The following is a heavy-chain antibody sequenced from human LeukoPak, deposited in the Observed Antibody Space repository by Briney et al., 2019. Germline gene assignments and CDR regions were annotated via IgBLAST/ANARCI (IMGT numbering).Heavy chain of an antibody. V-gene: IGHV3-30*03. CDR1: GFTFSTHG. Sequence: GRSLRLSFAVSGFTFSTHGMHWVRQAPGKGRDGVGLLSYHGVNTYYADSLKGRFTISRNNSKNTLYMQMNSLRAEDTAVYYCARDGPGDFWSGYSYYYYMDVWGKGTTVTVSS. D-gene: IGHD3-3*01. J-gene: IGHJ6*03. CDR3: ARDGPGDFWSGYSYYYYMDV. CDR2: LSYHGVNT.